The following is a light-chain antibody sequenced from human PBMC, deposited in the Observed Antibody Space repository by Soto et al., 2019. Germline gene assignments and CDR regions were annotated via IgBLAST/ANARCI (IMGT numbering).Light chain of an antibody. CDR2: GAS. V-gene: IGKV3-11*01. CDR1: QSVSID. Sequence: EIVMTQSPATLSVSPGERATLSCRASQSVSIDLAWYQQRPGQAPRLVIYGASTRATGIPARFSGGGSGTDFTLTISSLEPEDFAVYYCQQRSNWPLITFGQGHDWRL. CDR3: QQRSNWPLIT. J-gene: IGKJ5*01.